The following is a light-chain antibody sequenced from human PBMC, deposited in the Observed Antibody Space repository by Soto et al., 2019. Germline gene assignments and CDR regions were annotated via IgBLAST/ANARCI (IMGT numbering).Light chain of an antibody. J-gene: IGKJ5*01. CDR3: QQYNSYSSIT. CDR1: QSISAW. V-gene: IGKV1-5*03. CDR2: KAS. Sequence: DVQMTQSPSTLSASVGDRDTITCRASQSISAWLAWYQQKPGKAPNLLIYKASTLESGVPSRFSGSGSGKEFTLTISSLQPDDFATYYCQQYNSYSSITFGQGTRLEIK.